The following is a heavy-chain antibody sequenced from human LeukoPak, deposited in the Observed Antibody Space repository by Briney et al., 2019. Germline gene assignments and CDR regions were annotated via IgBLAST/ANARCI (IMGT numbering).Heavy chain of an antibody. CDR1: GFTFSSYA. D-gene: IGHD4-23*01. CDR3: AKDQYGGNPQYYFDY. CDR2: ISGSGGNT. Sequence: GGSLRLSCAASGFTFSSYAMSWVRQAPGKGLDWVSAISGSGGNTYYADSVKGRFTISRDNSKNTLYLQMNSPRAEDTAVYYCAKDQYGGNPQYYFDYWGRGTLVPVSS. J-gene: IGHJ4*01. V-gene: IGHV3-23*01.